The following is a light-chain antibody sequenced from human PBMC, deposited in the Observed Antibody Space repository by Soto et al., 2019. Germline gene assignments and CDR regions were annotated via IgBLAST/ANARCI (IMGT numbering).Light chain of an antibody. V-gene: IGLV1-40*01. CDR3: QSYDGSLRGTI. CDR1: SSNTGAGYD. CDR2: SNN. J-gene: IGLJ2*01. Sequence: QSALTQPPSVSGAPGQRVTISCTGSSSNTGAGYDVHWYQQFPGTAPKLLIYSNNNRPSGVPDRFSGSKSGTSASLAITGIQPEDEADYYCQSYDGSLRGTIFGGGTKLTVL.